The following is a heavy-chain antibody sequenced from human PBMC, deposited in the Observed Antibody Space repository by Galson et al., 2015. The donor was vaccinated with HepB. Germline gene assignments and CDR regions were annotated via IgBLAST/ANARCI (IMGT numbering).Heavy chain of an antibody. D-gene: IGHD5-12*01. CDR1: GYSFTSYW. CDR3: ARGGSSGYDLEGIDY. V-gene: IGHV5-10-1*01. Sequence: QSGAEVKKPGESLRISCKGSGYSFTSYWISWARQMPEKGLGWMGRIDPSDSYTNYSPSFQGHVTISADKSISTAYLQWSSLKASDTAMYYCARGGSSGYDLEGIDYWGQGTLVTASS. J-gene: IGHJ4*02. CDR2: IDPSDSYT.